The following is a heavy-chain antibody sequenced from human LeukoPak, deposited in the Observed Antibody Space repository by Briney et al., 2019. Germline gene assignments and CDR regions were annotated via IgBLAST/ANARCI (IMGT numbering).Heavy chain of an antibody. V-gene: IGHV3-48*03. Sequence: GGSLRLSCAASGFTFSTYEMNWVRQAPGRGLEWLSYISSRGTTIYYADSVKGRFTISRDDARSSLYLQMNSLRAEDTATYYCARSVVGALSFDYWGQGVLVTVSS. CDR1: GFTFSTYE. J-gene: IGHJ4*02. CDR3: ARSVVGALSFDY. D-gene: IGHD1-26*01. CDR2: ISSRGTTI.